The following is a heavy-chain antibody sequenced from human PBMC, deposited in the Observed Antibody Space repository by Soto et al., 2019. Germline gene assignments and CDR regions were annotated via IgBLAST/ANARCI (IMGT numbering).Heavy chain of an antibody. CDR2: ISYDGSNK. CDR1: GFTFSSYG. Sequence: AGGSLRLSCAASGFTFSSYGMHWVRQAPGKGLEWVAVISYDGSNKNYTDYVKGRFTISRDNSKNTLYLQMNSLRAEDTAVYYCAKDREYIVVVPAALFDYWGQGTLVTVSS. V-gene: IGHV3-30*18. D-gene: IGHD2-2*01. CDR3: AKDREYIVVVPAALFDY. J-gene: IGHJ4*02.